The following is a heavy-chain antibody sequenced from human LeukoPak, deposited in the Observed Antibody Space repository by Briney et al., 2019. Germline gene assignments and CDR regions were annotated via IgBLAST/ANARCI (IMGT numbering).Heavy chain of an antibody. CDR3: ARDPYSGSYGNNYYYYMDV. CDR2: ITSSSTYV. Sequence: PGGSLRLSCEASEFTFSNYNMNWVRQAPGQRLEWVSSITSSSTYVFYADSVKGRFTIASDNAQNSLYLQMNSLRAEDTAVYYCARDPYSGSYGNNYYYYMDVWGKGTTVTISS. J-gene: IGHJ6*03. CDR1: EFTFSNYN. D-gene: IGHD5-12*01. V-gene: IGHV3-21*01.